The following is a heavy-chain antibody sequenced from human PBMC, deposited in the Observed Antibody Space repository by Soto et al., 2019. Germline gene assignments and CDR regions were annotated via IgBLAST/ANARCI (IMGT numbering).Heavy chain of an antibody. J-gene: IGHJ6*02. Sequence: SETLSLTCTVSGGSISSSSYYWGWIRQPPGKGLEWIGSIYYSGSTYYNPSLKSRVTISVDTSKNQFSLKLRSVTAADTAVYYCERAQRGGYGDYYYYGMDVWGQGTTVTVSS. CDR1: GGSISSSSYY. CDR2: IYYSGST. V-gene: IGHV4-39*07. CDR3: ERAQRGGYGDYYYYGMDV. D-gene: IGHD4-17*01.